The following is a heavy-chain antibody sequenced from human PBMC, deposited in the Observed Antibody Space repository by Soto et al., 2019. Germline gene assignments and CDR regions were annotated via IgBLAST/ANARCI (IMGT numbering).Heavy chain of an antibody. D-gene: IGHD3-16*01. CDR1: GIRLSESY. Sequence: QVQLVESGGGLVKPGGTLRLSCAGSGIRLSESYINWIRLTPEKGLAWISYIGDSYRHYAASVRGRFTISRDNVQNSVSLEMTNLRVDDTAIYYCARRRAFGEVEAFVDWGLGTLVTVSS. CDR2: IGDSYR. V-gene: IGHV3-11*05. J-gene: IGHJ3*01. CDR3: ARRRAFGEVEAFVD.